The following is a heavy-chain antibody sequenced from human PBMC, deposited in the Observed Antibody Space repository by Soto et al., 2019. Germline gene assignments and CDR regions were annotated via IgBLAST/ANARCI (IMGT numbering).Heavy chain of an antibody. CDR1: GGTFSSYA. Sequence: SGKVSCKASGGTFSSYAISWVRQAPGQGLEWMGGIIPIFGTANYAQKFQGRVTITADESTSTAYMELSSLRSEDTAVYYCTYDSSGHYGGTCFDYWGQGTLVTVSS. CDR2: IIPIFGTA. J-gene: IGHJ4*02. V-gene: IGHV1-69*13. CDR3: TYDSSGHYGGTCFDY. D-gene: IGHD3-22*01.